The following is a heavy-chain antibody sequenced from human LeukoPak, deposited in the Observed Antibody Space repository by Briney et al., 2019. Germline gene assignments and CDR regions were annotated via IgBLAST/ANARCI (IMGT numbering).Heavy chain of an antibody. CDR2: INSDGRST. CDR3: ARDLMGIAYRGAFYY. V-gene: IGHV3-74*01. J-gene: IGHJ4*02. CDR1: GFTFSSYW. Sequence: PGGSLRLSCAASGFTFSSYWMHWVRQAPGNGLVWVARINSDGRSTSYADSVKGRFTISRDNAKNILYLQMNSLRAEDTAVYYCARDLMGIAYRGAFYYWGQGTLVTVSS. D-gene: IGHD6-13*01.